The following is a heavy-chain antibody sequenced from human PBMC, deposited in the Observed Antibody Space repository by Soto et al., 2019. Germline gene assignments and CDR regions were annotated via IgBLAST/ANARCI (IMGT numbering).Heavy chain of an antibody. CDR2: IIPIFAAA. CDR1: GGTFSSNA. J-gene: IGHJ6*02. V-gene: IGHV1-69*01. Sequence: QVQLVQSGAEVKKPGSSVKVSCKAPGGTFSSNAISWVRQAPGQGLEWMGGIIPIFAAAKYAQKFQGRVTITADESTSTGYMELSSLRSEDTAVYYCARSQGGSSSLDIYYYYYYGMDVWGQGTTVTVSS. CDR3: ARSQGGSSSLDIYYYYYYGMDV. D-gene: IGHD2-15*01.